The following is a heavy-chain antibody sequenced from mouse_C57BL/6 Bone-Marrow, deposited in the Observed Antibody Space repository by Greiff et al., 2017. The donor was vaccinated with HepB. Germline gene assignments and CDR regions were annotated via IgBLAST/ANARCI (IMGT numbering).Heavy chain of an antibody. D-gene: IGHD2-1*01. V-gene: IGHV1-52*01. J-gene: IGHJ4*01. Sequence: QVQLKQPGAELVRPGSSVKLSCKASGYTFTSYWMHWVKQRPIQGLEWIGNIDPSDSETHYNQKFKDKATLTVDKSSSTAYMQLSSLTSEDSAVYYCAREGAYGNLMDYWVKEPQSPSPQ. CDR1: GYTFTSYW. CDR3: AREGAYGNLMDY. CDR2: IDPSDSET.